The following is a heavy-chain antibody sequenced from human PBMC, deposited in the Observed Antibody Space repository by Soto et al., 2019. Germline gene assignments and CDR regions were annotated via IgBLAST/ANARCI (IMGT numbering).Heavy chain of an antibody. CDR1: GGSITSSSYY. Sequence: QLQLQESGPGLVKPSETLSLTCSVSGGSITSSSYYWGWIRQPPGKGLEWIAAIYYSGSIYHNPSLKSRGPMSIDTSKNQFSLKMSSVTAADTAVYYCARLLHDNRGYYYFDYWGRGTLVTVSS. CDR3: ARLLHDNRGYYYFDY. V-gene: IGHV4-39*01. CDR2: IYYSGSI. J-gene: IGHJ4*02. D-gene: IGHD3-9*01.